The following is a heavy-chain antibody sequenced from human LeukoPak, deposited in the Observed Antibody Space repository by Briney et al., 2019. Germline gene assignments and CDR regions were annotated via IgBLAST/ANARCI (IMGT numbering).Heavy chain of an antibody. CDR2: IYSGGST. D-gene: IGHD2-2*01. Sequence: GGSLRLSCVASGFTASSIYMSWVRQAPGKGLEWVSIIYSGGSTYYADSVKGRFTISRDNSKNTLYLQMNSLRAEDTAVYYCAKGSCSSTSCLFDYWGQGTLVTVSS. J-gene: IGHJ4*02. CDR3: AKGSCSSTSCLFDY. CDR1: GFTASSIY. V-gene: IGHV3-66*01.